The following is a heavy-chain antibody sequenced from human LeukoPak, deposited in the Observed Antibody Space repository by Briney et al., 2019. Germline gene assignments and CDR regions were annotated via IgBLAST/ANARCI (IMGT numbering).Heavy chain of an antibody. CDR1: GGSISNYY. CDR2: INHSGTT. CDR3: ARRVRGVNDAFDI. J-gene: IGHJ3*02. D-gene: IGHD3-10*01. Sequence: PSETLSLTCTVSGGSISNYYWSWIRQSPGRGLEWIGEINHSGTTNYNSSLKSRVTIIVDTTNSQFSLRLNSVTAADTAVYYCARRVRGVNDAFDIWGQGTKVTVSS. V-gene: IGHV4-34*01.